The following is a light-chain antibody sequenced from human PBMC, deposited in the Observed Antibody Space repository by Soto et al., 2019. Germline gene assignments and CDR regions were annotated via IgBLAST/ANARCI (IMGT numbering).Light chain of an antibody. Sequence: QSVLTQPPSASGSPGQSVTFSCTGTSSDVGTYDYVSWYQQYPGKAPKLVIYGVTRRPSGVPDRFSGSKSGNTAALTVSGLQAEDEAYYYCSSYAGRSMYVFGTGTKVTVL. CDR3: SSYAGRSMYV. V-gene: IGLV2-8*01. CDR1: SSDVGTYDY. J-gene: IGLJ1*01. CDR2: GVT.